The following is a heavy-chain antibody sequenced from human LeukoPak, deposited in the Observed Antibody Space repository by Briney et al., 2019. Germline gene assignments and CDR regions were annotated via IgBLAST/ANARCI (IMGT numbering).Heavy chain of an antibody. J-gene: IGHJ4*02. D-gene: IGHD3-22*01. Sequence: GGSLRLSCATSGFTFSDYYMSWIRQAPGKGLEWVSYISSSGSTIYYADSVKGRFTISRDNAKNSLYLQMNSLRAEDTAVYYCARGFDEYYYDSSAYHDYWGQGTLVTVSS. V-gene: IGHV3-11*01. CDR3: ARGFDEYYYDSSAYHDY. CDR1: GFTFSDYY. CDR2: ISSSGSTI.